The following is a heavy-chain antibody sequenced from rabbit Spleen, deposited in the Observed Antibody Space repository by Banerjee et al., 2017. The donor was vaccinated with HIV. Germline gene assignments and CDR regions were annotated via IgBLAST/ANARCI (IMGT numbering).Heavy chain of an antibody. V-gene: IGHV1S7*01. CDR2: IVPIFGVT. Sequence: QSLVESGGGLVQPGGSLKLSCKASRFDFSTYSMSWGRQAPGKGLEWIGYIVPIFGVTYYANWVNGRFTISSHNAQNTLYLQLNSLTAADTATYFCARDTASSFSSYGMDLWGQGTLVTVS. CDR1: RFDFSTYS. CDR3: ARDTASSFSSYGMDL. D-gene: IGHD8-1*01. J-gene: IGHJ6*01.